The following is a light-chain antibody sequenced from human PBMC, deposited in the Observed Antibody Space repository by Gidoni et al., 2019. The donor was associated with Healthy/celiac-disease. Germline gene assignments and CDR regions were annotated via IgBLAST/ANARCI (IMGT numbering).Light chain of an antibody. Sequence: EIVLTQSPATLSLSPGERATLSCRASQSVSSYLACSQQKPGQAPRLLLYAASTRATGIPARFSGSGSGTDFTLTISSLEPEDFAVYYCQQRSTFGQGTKLEIK. J-gene: IGKJ2*01. CDR2: AAS. CDR1: QSVSSY. CDR3: QQRST. V-gene: IGKV3-11*01.